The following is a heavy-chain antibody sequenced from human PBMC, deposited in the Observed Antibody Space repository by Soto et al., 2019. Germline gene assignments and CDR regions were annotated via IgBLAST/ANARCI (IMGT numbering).Heavy chain of an antibody. D-gene: IGHD3-16*01. CDR3: ARLLTALGYWFDP. V-gene: IGHV1-69*12. CDR1: GGTFSSYA. J-gene: IGHJ5*02. CDR2: IIPIFGTA. Sequence: QVQLVQSGAEVKKPGSSVKVSCKASGGTFSSYAISWVRQAPGQGLEWMGGIIPIFGTANYAQKFQGRVANPGDESRSRAHMELSSLRSEVTGVCYCARLLTALGYWFDPWGQGTLVTVSS.